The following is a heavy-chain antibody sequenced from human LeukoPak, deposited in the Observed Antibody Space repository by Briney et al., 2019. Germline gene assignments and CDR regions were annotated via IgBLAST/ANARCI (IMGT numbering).Heavy chain of an antibody. Sequence: PGGSLRLSCAASGFTFSNYGMSWVRQAPGKGLEWVSLISASGGTTYYADSVKGRFTISRDNSKNTLYLQTNSLRAEDTAVYYCAKGADCGGDCWYFDYWGQGTLVTVSS. CDR2: ISASGGTT. J-gene: IGHJ4*02. CDR3: AKGADCGGDCWYFDY. D-gene: IGHD2-21*02. V-gene: IGHV3-23*01. CDR1: GFTFSNYG.